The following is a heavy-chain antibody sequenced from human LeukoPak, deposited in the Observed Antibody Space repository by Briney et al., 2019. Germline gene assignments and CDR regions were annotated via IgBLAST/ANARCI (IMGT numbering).Heavy chain of an antibody. CDR3: GRVRTGNTGSPEYFED. CDR1: GGSISSDN. Sequence: SETLSLTCSVSGGSISSDNWSWIWQPPRQGLERIGYLFYSGNTNSNPSLKSRVTILADTSKNQFSLRLNSVTAADTAVYFCGRVRTGNTGSPEYFEDWGQGTLVTVSS. CDR2: LFYSGNT. D-gene: IGHD5-12*01. V-gene: IGHV4-59*01. J-gene: IGHJ1*01.